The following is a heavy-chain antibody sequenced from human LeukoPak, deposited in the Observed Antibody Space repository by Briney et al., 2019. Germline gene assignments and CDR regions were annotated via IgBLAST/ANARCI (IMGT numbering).Heavy chain of an antibody. CDR2: IYYSGST. J-gene: IGHJ3*02. CDR1: GGSISSYY. CDR3: ARVPPLLWFGELLLTHDAFDI. V-gene: IGHV4-59*12. D-gene: IGHD3-10*01. Sequence: SETLSLTCTVSGGSISSYYWSWIRQPPGKGLEWIGYIYYSGSTNYNPSLKSRVTISVDTSKNQFSLKLSSVTAADTAVYYCARVPPLLWFGELLLTHDAFDIWGQGTMVTVSS.